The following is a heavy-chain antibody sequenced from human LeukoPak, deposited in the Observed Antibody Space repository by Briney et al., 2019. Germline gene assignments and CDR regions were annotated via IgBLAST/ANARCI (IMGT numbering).Heavy chain of an antibody. D-gene: IGHD3-10*01. CDR2: ISSSGSTI. CDR3: AKDIKGRKLLWFGDPAFDI. J-gene: IGHJ3*02. CDR1: GFTFSSYE. Sequence: GGSLRLSCAASGFTFSSYEMNWVRQAPGKGLEWVSYISSSGSTIYYADSVKGRFTISRDNAKNSLYLQMNSLRAEDTALYYCAKDIKGRKLLWFGDPAFDIWGQGTMVTVSS. V-gene: IGHV3-48*03.